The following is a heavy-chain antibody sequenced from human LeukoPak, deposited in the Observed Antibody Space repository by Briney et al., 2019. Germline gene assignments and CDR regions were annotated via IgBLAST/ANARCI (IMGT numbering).Heavy chain of an antibody. CDR1: GGSFSGYY. Sequence: ETLSLTCAVYGGSFSGYYWSWVRQAPGKGLEWVSAISGSGGSTYYADSVKGRFTISRDNSKNTLYLQMNSLRAEDTAVYYCAKLRAPYDYWGQGTLVTVSS. CDR2: ISGSGGST. J-gene: IGHJ4*02. CDR3: AKLRAPYDY. V-gene: IGHV3-23*01. D-gene: IGHD5-24*01.